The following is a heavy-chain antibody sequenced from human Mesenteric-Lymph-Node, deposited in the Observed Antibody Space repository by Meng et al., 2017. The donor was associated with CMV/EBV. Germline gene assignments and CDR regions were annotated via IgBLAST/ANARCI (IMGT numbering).Heavy chain of an antibody. D-gene: IGHD2-2*01. Sequence: SVKVSCKASGGTFYNYAITWVRQAPGQGLEWVGGIIPVLHSTNYAQKFQGRVTITTDESSNTAYMELSSLRSEDTAVYYCASGKWCSSTSCTSRAEGYFDSWGQGTLVTVSS. CDR3: ASGKWCSSTSCTSRAEGYFDS. V-gene: IGHV1-69*05. CDR1: GGTFYNYA. CDR2: IIPVLHST. J-gene: IGHJ4*02.